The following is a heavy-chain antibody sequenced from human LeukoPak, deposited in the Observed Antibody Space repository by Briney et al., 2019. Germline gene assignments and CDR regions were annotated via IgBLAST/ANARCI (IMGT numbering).Heavy chain of an antibody. D-gene: IGHD1-1*01. J-gene: IGHJ4*02. Sequence: GGSLRLSCAASGFTFSTYGMSWVRQAPGKGLKWVSVISDSGGSTNYADSVKGRFTISRDNSKNTLYLQMNSLRAEDTAVYYCATRDNKHLHYFDHWGQGTLVTVSS. CDR1: GFTFSTYG. V-gene: IGHV3-23*01. CDR2: ISDSGGST. CDR3: ATRDNKHLHYFDH.